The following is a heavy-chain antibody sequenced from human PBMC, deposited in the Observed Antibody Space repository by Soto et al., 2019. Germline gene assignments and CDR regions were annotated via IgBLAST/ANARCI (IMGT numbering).Heavy chain of an antibody. CDR3: ARGRSGDY. J-gene: IGHJ4*02. V-gene: IGHV1-18*01. Sequence: QVHLVQSGAEVKKPGASVKVSCKASGYTFTSYGITWVRQAPGQGLEWMGWISGHNGNTDYAQKLQGRVIVTRDTSTSTAYMELRSLISDDTAVYYCARGRSGDYWGQGALVTVSS. CDR2: ISGHNGNT. CDR1: GYTFTSYG.